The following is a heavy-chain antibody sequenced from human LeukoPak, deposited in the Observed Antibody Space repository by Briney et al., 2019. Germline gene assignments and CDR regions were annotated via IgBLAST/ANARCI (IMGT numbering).Heavy chain of an antibody. V-gene: IGHV3-7*01. J-gene: IGHJ4*02. CDR2: MKEDGSES. CDR1: EFTFTTFW. Sequence: GGSLRLSCAASEFTFTTFWLSWVRQAPGKGLEWVANMKEDGSESQYADSVKGRLTISRDNAKNTLYLQMNSLRAEDTAVYYCAREMVGPTGFNYWGQGTLVTVSS. D-gene: IGHD1-26*01. CDR3: AREMVGPTGFNY.